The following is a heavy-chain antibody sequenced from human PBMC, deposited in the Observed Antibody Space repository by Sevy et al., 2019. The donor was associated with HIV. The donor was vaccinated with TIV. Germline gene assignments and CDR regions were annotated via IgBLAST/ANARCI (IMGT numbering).Heavy chain of an antibody. CDR1: GFTFSSYP. Sequence: GGSLRLSCTASGFTFSSYPMHWVRQAPGKGLEWVSFISFDGTDKYCADSVKGRFTITRDNSKNTLFLQMNSLRAEDTAFYYCVRETTMLPRGAFDFWGQGTMVTVSS. D-gene: IGHD3-10*01. CDR2: ISFDGTDK. V-gene: IGHV3-30-3*01. J-gene: IGHJ3*01. CDR3: VRETTMLPRGAFDF.